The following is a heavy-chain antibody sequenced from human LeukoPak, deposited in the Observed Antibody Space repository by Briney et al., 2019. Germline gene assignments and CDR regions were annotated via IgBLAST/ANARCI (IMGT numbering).Heavy chain of an antibody. J-gene: IGHJ4*02. CDR1: GYTFTSYY. Sequence: ASVKVSCKASGYTFTSYYMHWVRQAPGQGLEWMGIINPSGGSTSYAQEFQGRVTMTRDTSTSTVYMELSSLRSEDTAVYYCAGEVLAAAGPYYFDYWGQGTLVTVSS. CDR3: AGEVLAAAGPYYFDY. D-gene: IGHD6-13*01. V-gene: IGHV1-46*01. CDR2: INPSGGST.